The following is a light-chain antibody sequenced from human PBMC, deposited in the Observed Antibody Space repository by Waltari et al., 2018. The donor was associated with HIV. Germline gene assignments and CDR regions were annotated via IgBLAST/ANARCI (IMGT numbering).Light chain of an antibody. J-gene: IGLJ2*01. CDR2: YDS. V-gene: IGLV3-21*04. CDR3: QVWDSSSDHPGVV. CDR1: NIGSKS. Sequence: SYVLTQPPSVSVAPGKTARITCGGNNIGSKSVHWYKQKPGQAPVLVIYYDSDRPSGIPERFSGSNSGNTATLTISRVEAGDEADYYCQVWDSSSDHPGVVFGGGTKLTVL.